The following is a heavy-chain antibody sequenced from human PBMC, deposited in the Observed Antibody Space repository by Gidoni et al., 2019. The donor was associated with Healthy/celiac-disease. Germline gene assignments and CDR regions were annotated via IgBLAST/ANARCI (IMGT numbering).Heavy chain of an antibody. J-gene: IGHJ4*02. CDR2: IKQDGSEK. V-gene: IGHV3-7*03. Sequence: EVQLVESGGGLVQPGGSLRLSCAASGFTFSSYWMSWVRQAPGKGLEWVANIKQDGSEKYYVDSVKGRFTISRDNAKNSLYLQMNSLRAEDTAVYYCARDAPAYYDSSGYSDYWGQGTLVTVSS. D-gene: IGHD3-22*01. CDR1: GFTFSSYW. CDR3: ARDAPAYYDSSGYSDY.